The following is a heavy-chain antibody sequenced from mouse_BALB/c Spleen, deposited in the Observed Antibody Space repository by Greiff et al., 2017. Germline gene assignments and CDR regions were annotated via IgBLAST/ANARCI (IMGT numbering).Heavy chain of an antibody. CDR1: GYTFTSYW. V-gene: IGHV1-7*01. Sequence: QVQLQQPGAELAKPGASVKMSCKASGYTFTSYWMHWVKQRPGQGLEWIGYINPSTGYTEYNQKFKDKATLTADKSSSTAYMQLSSLTSEDSAVYYCARGAVPWFAYWGQGTLVTVSA. J-gene: IGHJ3*01. CDR3: ARGAVPWFAY. CDR2: INPSTGYT.